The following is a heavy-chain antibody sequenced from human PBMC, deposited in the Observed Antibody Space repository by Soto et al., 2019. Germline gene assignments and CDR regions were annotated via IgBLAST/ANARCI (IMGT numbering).Heavy chain of an antibody. CDR2: IKQDGSEK. CDR1: GFTFRSYW. CDR3: ARERKDPVDY. J-gene: IGHJ4*02. V-gene: IGHV3-7*01. Sequence: GGSLRLSCAASGFTFRSYWMSWVRQAPGKGLEWVANIKQDGSEKYYVDSVKGRFTISRDNAKNSLYLQMNSLRAEDTAVYYCARERKDPVDYWGQGTLVTVSS.